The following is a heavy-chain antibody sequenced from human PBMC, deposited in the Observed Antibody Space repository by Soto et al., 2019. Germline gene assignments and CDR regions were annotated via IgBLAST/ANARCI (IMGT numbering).Heavy chain of an antibody. V-gene: IGHV3-73*02. CDR1: GFTFSGSA. J-gene: IGHJ4*02. Sequence: EVQLVESGGGLVQPGGSLKLSCAASGFTFSGSAMHWVRQASGKGLEWVGRIRSKANSYATAYAASVKGRFTISRDDSKNTAYLQMNSQKTDDTAVYYCTAPLDYWGQGTLVTVSS. CDR3: TAPLDY. CDR2: IRSKANSYAT.